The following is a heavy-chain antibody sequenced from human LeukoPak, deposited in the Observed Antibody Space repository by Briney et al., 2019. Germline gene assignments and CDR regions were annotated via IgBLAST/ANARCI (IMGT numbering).Heavy chain of an antibody. CDR3: ARHASTMIVVVSDDAFDI. J-gene: IGHJ3*02. D-gene: IGHD3-22*01. CDR1: GGSISSSSYY. V-gene: IGHV4-39*01. Sequence: SETLSLTCAVSGGSISSSSYYWGWIRQPPGKGLEWIGSIYYSGSTYYNPSLKSRATISVDTSKHQSSLKLSSVTAADTAVYYCARHASTMIVVVSDDAFDIWGQGTMVTVSS. CDR2: IYYSGST.